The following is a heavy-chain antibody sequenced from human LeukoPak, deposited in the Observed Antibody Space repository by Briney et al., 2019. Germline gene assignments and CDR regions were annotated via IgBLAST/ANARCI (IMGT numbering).Heavy chain of an antibody. J-gene: IGHJ4*02. V-gene: IGHV3-53*01. CDR3: ARVGGYSSGPDY. D-gene: IGHD6-19*01. CDR1: GFTVSSNY. Sequence: GGSLRLSWAASGFTVSSNYMSWVRQAPAKGLEWVSVIYSGGSTYYADSVKGRFTISRDNSKNTLYLQMNSLRAEDTAVYYCARVGGYSSGPDYWGQGTLVTVSS. CDR2: IYSGGST.